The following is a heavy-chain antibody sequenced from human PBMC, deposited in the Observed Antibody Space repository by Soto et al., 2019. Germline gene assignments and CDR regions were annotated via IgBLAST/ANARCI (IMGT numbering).Heavy chain of an antibody. D-gene: IGHD2-15*01. CDR1: GGSISSYY. CDR3: ARRYGGTFDY. Sequence: QVQLQESGPGLVKPSETLSLTCTVSGGSISSYYWSWIRQPPGKGLEWIGYPYYSGSTNYNPSLQSLVTTSVATSKNQFSLKPSPVTAADTAVYYCARRYGGTFDYWGQGTRVTFSS. V-gene: IGHV4-59*08. J-gene: IGHJ4*02. CDR2: PYYSGST.